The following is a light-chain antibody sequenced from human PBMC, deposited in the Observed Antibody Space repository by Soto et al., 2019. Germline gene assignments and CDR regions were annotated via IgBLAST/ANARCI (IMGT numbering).Light chain of an antibody. J-gene: IGKJ1*01. V-gene: IGKV3-15*01. CDR3: QQYDKWPRT. CDR1: QSVSRK. CDR2: GAF. Sequence: EVLMTQSPATLSVSPGERATLSCRARQSVSRKLAWYQQTRGQAPRLLIYGAFNRATGVPARCSGSGSGTEFTLTISNLQSEDFAVYHCQQYDKWPRTFGQGTKVDIK.